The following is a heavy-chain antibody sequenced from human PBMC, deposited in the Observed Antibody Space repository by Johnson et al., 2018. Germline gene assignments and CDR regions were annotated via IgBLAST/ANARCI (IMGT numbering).Heavy chain of an antibody. J-gene: IGHJ3*02. CDR3: KKGLSQDYTFHI. V-gene: IGHV3-9*01. D-gene: IGHD3-10*01. Sequence: VQLVESGGGLVQPGRSLRLSCAASGFTFGDYTMQWVRQAQGKGLEWVSTISWNNVNIDYVDSVKGRFTISRENAKNSRYLQMNSMGAEDTALYYCKKGLSQDYTFHIWGQGTMVTVSS. CDR1: GFTFGDYT. CDR2: ISWNNVNI.